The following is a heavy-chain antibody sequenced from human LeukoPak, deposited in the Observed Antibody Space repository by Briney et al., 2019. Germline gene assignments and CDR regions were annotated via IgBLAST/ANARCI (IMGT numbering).Heavy chain of an antibody. J-gene: IGHJ4*02. CDR1: GYTFTGYY. Sequence: ASVKVSCKASGYTFTGYYMHWVRQAPGQGLEWMGWINPNSGGTNYAQKFQGRVTMTRDTSISTAYMELSRLRAEDTAVYYCAKDYELRDILLVVPADIDYWGQGTLVSVSS. CDR3: AKDYELRDILLVVPADIDY. CDR2: INPNSGGT. D-gene: IGHD2-15*01. V-gene: IGHV1-2*02.